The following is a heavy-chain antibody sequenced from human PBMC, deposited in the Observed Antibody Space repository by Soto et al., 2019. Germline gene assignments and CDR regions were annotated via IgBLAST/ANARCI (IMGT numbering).Heavy chain of an antibody. D-gene: IGHD6-13*01. Sequence: EVQLVESGGGLVEPGGSLRLSCADSGMTISNAWMNWVRQAPGKGLEWVGSIRSKTDGGTTEYAAPVKGRFTVSREDSKNTLYLQMSGRQTVDTAVYHGTTTRPGTNVFDKWGQGTMVTVSS. CDR1: GMTISNAW. CDR2: IRSKTDGGTT. J-gene: IGHJ3*02. V-gene: IGHV3-15*01. CDR3: TTTRPGTNVFDK.